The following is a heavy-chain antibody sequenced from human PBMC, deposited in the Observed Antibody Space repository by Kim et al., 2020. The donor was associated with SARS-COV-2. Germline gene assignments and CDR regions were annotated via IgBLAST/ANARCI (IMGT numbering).Heavy chain of an antibody. J-gene: IGHJ6*02. D-gene: IGHD2-21*01. CDR3: ARGGVIASYGMDV. V-gene: IGHV7-4-1*02. Sequence: YDQGFTGRFVFSLEPSVSTAYLQISSLKAEDTAVYYCARGGVIASYGMDVWGQGTTVTVSS.